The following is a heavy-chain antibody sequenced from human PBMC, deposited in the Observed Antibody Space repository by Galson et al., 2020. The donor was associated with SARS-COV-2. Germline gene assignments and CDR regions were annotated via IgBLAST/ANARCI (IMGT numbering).Heavy chain of an antibody. V-gene: IGHV4-39*01. CDR3: ARLSGTGRGYGYVDS. D-gene: IGHD5-18*01. CDR1: GGSISSSSYY. CDR2: IYYSGST. J-gene: IGHJ4*02. Sequence: SETLSLTCTVSGGSISSSSYYWGWIRQPPGKGLEWIGSIYYSGSTYYNPSLKSRVTISVDTSKNQFSLKLSSVTAADTAVYYCARLSGTGRGYGYVDSWGQGTLVTVSS.